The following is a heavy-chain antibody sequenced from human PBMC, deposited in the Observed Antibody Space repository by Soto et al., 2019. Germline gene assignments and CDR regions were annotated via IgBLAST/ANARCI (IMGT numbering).Heavy chain of an antibody. CDR3: ARHIAVPRTRGFDY. CDR2: IYHSGTT. CDR1: GGSITTNW. D-gene: IGHD6-19*01. V-gene: IGHV4-4*02. J-gene: IGHJ4*02. Sequence: QVHLQESGPGLVKPSGTLSLTCAVSGGSITTNWWSWVRQPPGKGLEWIGEIYHSGTTNYNPSLSGRVTISVDKTNNQFSLNLNSVTAAESAIYYCARHIAVPRTRGFDYGGQGNLVTVSS.